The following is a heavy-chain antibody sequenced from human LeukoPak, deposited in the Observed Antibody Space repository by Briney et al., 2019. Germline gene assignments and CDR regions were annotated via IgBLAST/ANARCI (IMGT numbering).Heavy chain of an antibody. Sequence: SETLSLTCAVYGGSFSGYYWSWIRQPPGKGLEWIGEINHSGSTNYNPSLKSQVTISVDTPKKQFSLKLSSVTAADTAVYYCARAPLVIVVTAFDYWGQGTLVTVSS. D-gene: IGHD2/OR15-2a*01. V-gene: IGHV4-34*01. CDR2: INHSGST. CDR3: ARAPLVIVVTAFDY. J-gene: IGHJ4*02. CDR1: GGSFSGYY.